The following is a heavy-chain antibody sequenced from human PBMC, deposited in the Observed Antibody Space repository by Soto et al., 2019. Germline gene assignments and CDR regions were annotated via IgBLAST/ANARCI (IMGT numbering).Heavy chain of an antibody. CDR3: ARDGYSSSFTPYYYSGMGV. CDR2: INPNSGGT. D-gene: IGHD6-13*01. Sequence: ASVKVSCKASGYTFTGYYMHWVRQAPGQGLEWMGWINPNSGGTNYAQKFQGWVTMTRDTSISTAYMELSRLRSDDTAVYYCARDGYSSSFTPYYYSGMGVWGQGSTVTVYS. V-gene: IGHV1-2*04. J-gene: IGHJ6*02. CDR1: GYTFTGYY.